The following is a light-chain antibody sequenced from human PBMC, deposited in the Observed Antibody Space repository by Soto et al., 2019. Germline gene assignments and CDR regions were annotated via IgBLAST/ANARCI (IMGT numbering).Light chain of an antibody. CDR2: GVS. V-gene: IGKV3-11*01. CDR3: QQRSKWPLT. CDR1: QSVTSN. J-gene: IGKJ4*01. Sequence: EIVLTQSSATLSLSPGERATLSCRASQSVTSNALAWYQQKPGQAPRLLIYGVSSRATGIPDRFSGSGSGTDFTLTIGSLEPEDFAVYYCQQRSKWPLTFGGGTKVDIK.